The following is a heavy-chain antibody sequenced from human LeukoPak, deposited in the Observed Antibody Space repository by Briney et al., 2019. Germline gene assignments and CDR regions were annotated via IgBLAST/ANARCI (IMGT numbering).Heavy chain of an antibody. Sequence: GGSLRLSCAASGFTFSSYSMNWVRQAPGKGLEWVSSISSSSSYIYYADSVKGRFTISRDNAKNSLYLQMNSLRAEDTAVYYCARERDGYSYTLGYWGQGTLVTVSS. J-gene: IGHJ4*02. CDR1: GFTFSSYS. CDR3: ARERDGYSYTLGY. V-gene: IGHV3-21*01. CDR2: ISSSSSYI. D-gene: IGHD5-18*01.